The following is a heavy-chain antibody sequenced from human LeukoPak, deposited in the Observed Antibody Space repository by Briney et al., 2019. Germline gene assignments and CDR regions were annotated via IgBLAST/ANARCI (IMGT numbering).Heavy chain of an antibody. Sequence: ASVKVSCKASGYTFTSYAMHWVRQAPGQRLEWMGWINAGNGNTKYSQKFQGRVTITRDTSASTAYMELSSLRSEDTAVYCCARDLDSSREDVWGQGTTVTVSS. CDR3: ARDLDSSREDV. D-gene: IGHD3-22*01. CDR2: INAGNGNT. V-gene: IGHV1-3*01. J-gene: IGHJ6*02. CDR1: GYTFTSYA.